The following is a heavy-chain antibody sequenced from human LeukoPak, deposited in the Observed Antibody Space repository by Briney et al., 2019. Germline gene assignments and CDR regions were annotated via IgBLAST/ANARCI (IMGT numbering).Heavy chain of an antibody. D-gene: IGHD3-22*01. CDR3: ARGRYDSSGYYSIFDY. CDR2: MNPNSGNT. Sequence: ASVKVSCKASGYTFTNYDINWVRQATGQGLEWMGYMNPNSGNTGYAQKFQDRVTITSDTSISTAYMELSSLRSDDTAVYYCARGRYDSSGYYSIFDYWGQGTLVTVSS. V-gene: IGHV1-8*03. CDR1: GYTFTNYD. J-gene: IGHJ4*02.